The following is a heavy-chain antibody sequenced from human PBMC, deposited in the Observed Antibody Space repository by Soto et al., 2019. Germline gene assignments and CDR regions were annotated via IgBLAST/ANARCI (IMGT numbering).Heavy chain of an antibody. Sequence: PGGSLRLSCAASGFNFNGYGISWVRQSPEKGLEWVASINFFLGKTYYADSVTGRSTISKDDAKATVYLHLNSLRADDTAIYYCARGAVYGTDHYYRGMGIWGQGSPVTVSS. CDR2: INFFLGKT. D-gene: IGHD4-17*01. V-gene: IGHV3-23*01. J-gene: IGHJ6*02. CDR3: ARGAVYGTDHYYRGMGI. CDR1: GFNFNGYG.